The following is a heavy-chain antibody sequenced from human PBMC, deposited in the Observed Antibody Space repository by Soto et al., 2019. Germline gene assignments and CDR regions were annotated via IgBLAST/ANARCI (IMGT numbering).Heavy chain of an antibody. D-gene: IGHD5-12*01. CDR1: GFTFSSYS. V-gene: IGHV3-48*01. CDR2: ISSSSSTI. Sequence: EVQLVESGGGLVQPGGSLRLSCAASGFTFSSYSMNWVRQAPGKGLEWVSYISSSSSTIYYAVSLKGRFTISRDNAKNSLYLQMNSLRAEDTAVYYCASQSSEWLLFASWGQGTLVTVSS. CDR3: ASQSSEWLLFAS. J-gene: IGHJ4*02.